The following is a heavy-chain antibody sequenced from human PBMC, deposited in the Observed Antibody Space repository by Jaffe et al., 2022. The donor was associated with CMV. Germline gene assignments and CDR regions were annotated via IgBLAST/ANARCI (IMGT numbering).Heavy chain of an antibody. D-gene: IGHD3-22*01. CDR3: ARHRRLNRIVYGNWFDP. CDR2: IDHSGST. Sequence: QEQLQQWGPGLLKPSETLSLTCTMYSGSFSGYSWTWIRQFPGKGLEWIGEIDHSGSTMYNPSLKSRVTISVDTSNSQLSLKVISVTAADTAVYYCARHRRLNRIVYGNWFDPWGQGIQVTVSS. V-gene: IGHV4-34*01. CDR1: SGSFSGYS. J-gene: IGHJ5*02.